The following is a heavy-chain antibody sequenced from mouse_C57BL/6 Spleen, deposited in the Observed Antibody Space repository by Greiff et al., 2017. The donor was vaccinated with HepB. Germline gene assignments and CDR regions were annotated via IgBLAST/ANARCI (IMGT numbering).Heavy chain of an antibody. CDR2: FHPYNDDT. V-gene: IGHV1-47*01. CDR3: ARRNDYDGGFAY. CDR1: GYTFTTYP. J-gene: IGHJ3*01. Sequence: QVHVKQSGAELVKPGASVKMSCKASGYTFTTYPIEWMKQNHGKSLEWIGNFHPYNDDTKYNEKFKGKATLTVEKSSSTVYLELSRLTSDDSAVYYCARRNDYDGGFAYWGQGTLVTVSA. D-gene: IGHD2-4*01.